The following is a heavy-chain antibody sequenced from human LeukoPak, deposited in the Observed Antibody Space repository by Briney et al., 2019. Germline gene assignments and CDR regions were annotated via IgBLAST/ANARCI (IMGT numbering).Heavy chain of an antibody. CDR1: GYSFASYW. J-gene: IGHJ5*02. CDR3: ARLKEAAAELYNWFDP. D-gene: IGHD6-13*01. CDR2: IYPGDSDT. Sequence: GESLKISCKGSGYSFASYWIGWVRQMPGKGLEWMGIIYPGDSDTRYSPSFQGQVTISADKSISTAYLQWSSLKASDTAMYYCARLKEAAAELYNWFDPWGQGTLVTVSS. V-gene: IGHV5-51*01.